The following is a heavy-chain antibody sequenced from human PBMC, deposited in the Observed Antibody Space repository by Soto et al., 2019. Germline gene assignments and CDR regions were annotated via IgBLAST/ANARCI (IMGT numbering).Heavy chain of an antibody. Sequence: QVQLVESGGGVVQPGRSLRLSCAASGFTFSSYAMHWVRQAPGKGLEWVAVISYDGSNKYYADSVKSRFTISRDNSNNTLYLQMNSLRAEDTAVYYCARDADSSGYYYGDYWGQGTLVTVSS. J-gene: IGHJ4*02. CDR1: GFTFSSYA. CDR3: ARDADSSGYYYGDY. V-gene: IGHV3-30-3*01. CDR2: ISYDGSNK. D-gene: IGHD3-22*01.